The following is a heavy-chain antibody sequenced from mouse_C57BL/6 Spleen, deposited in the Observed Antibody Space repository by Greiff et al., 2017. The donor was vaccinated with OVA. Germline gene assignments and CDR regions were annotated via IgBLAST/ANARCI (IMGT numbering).Heavy chain of an antibody. CDR2: IRNKANGYTT. CDR1: GFTFTDYY. D-gene: IGHD1-1*01. CDR3: ARLNYYSSSSFDY. J-gene: IGHJ2*01. Sequence: EVHLVESGGGLVQPGGSLSLSCAASGFTFTDYYMSWVRQPPGKALEWLGFIRNKANGYTTEYSASVKGRFTISRDNSQSILYLQMNALRAEDSATYYCARLNYYSSSSFDYWGQGTTLTVSS. V-gene: IGHV7-3*01.